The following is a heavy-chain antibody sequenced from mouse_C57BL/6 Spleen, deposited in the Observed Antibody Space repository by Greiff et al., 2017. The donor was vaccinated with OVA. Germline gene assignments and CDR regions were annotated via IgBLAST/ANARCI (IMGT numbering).Heavy chain of an antibody. D-gene: IGHD2-1*01. V-gene: IGHV2-6-1*01. Sequence: QVQLKESGPGLVAPSQSLSITCTVSGFSLTSYGVHWVRQPPGKGLEWLVVIWSDGSTTYNSALKSRLSISKDNSKSQVFLKMNSLQTDDTAMYCCARHFYGNFWYFDVWGTGTTVTVSS. CDR2: IWSDGST. J-gene: IGHJ1*03. CDR3: ARHFYGNFWYFDV. CDR1: GFSLTSYG.